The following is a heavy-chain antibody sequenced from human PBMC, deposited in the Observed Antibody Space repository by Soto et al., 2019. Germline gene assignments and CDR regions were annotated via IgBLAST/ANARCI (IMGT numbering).Heavy chain of an antibody. D-gene: IGHD1-26*01. V-gene: IGHV4-59*01. CDR2: IYYSGST. J-gene: IGHJ5*02. CDR1: GGSISSYY. CDR3: ARQSYSGSYYGWFDP. Sequence: KTSETLSLTCTVSGGSISSYYWSWIRQPPGKGLEWIGYIYYSGSTNYNPSLKSRVTISVDTSKNQFSLKLSSVTAADTAVYYCARQSYSGSYYGWFDPWGQGTLVTVSS.